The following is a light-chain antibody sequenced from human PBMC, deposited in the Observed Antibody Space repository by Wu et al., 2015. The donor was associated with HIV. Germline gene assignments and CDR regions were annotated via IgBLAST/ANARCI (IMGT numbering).Light chain of an antibody. CDR1: QDIRTY. CDR2: AAS. Sequence: QMTQSPSSLSAFIGDRVTISCRASQDIRTYLAWYQEKSGKAPNLLIYAASTLQDGVPSRFSGGGSGTEFTLTINSLQPEDFATYFCQQVTKYPYTFGQGTKGGDQT. J-gene: IGKJ2*01. CDR3: QQVTKYPYT. V-gene: IGKV1-9*01.